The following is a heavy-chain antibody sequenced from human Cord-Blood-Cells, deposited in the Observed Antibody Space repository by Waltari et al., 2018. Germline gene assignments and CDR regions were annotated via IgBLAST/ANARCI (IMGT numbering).Heavy chain of an antibody. Sequence: QVQLVQSGAEVKKPGSPVMVSCKASGGTFSSYAISWVRQAPGQGPGWMGGIIPIFGTANYAQKFQGRVTITADESTSTAYMELSSLRSEDTAVYYCAREPLIDYSGSYFDYWGQGTLVTVSS. CDR2: IIPIFGTA. D-gene: IGHD1-26*01. CDR1: GGTFSSYA. CDR3: AREPLIDYSGSYFDY. V-gene: IGHV1-69*01. J-gene: IGHJ4*02.